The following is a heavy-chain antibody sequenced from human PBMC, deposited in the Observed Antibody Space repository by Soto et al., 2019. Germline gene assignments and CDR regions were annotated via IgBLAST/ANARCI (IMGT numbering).Heavy chain of an antibody. CDR3: ARIRRNWYGLDV. CDR2: ITGTGGNT. V-gene: IGHV3-23*01. CDR1: GFPLSTYG. Sequence: EVQLLESGGGLVQPGGSLRLSCAASGFPLSTYGMTWVRQAPGKGLEWVSAITGTGGNTYYVDSVKGRFTSSRDNSKNILYLQGMSLRVKDTAEYYSARIRRNWYGLDVWGQGTMVTVSS. J-gene: IGHJ6*02. D-gene: IGHD1-1*01.